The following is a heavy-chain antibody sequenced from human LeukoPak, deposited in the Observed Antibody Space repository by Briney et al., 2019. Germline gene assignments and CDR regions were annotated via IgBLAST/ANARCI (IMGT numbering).Heavy chain of an antibody. D-gene: IGHD5-18*01. CDR1: GGSISSGGYY. J-gene: IGHJ4*02. CDR3: ARSADTAMVPYYFDY. Sequence: SQTLSLTCTVSGGSISSGGYYWSWIRQHPGKGLEWIGYIYYSGSTYYNPSLKSRVTISVDTSKNQFSLKLSSVTAADTAVYYCARSADTAMVPYYFDYWGQGTLVTVSS. V-gene: IGHV4-31*03. CDR2: IYYSGST.